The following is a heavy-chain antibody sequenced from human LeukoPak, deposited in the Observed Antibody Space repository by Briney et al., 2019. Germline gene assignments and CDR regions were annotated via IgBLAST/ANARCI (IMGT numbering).Heavy chain of an antibody. D-gene: IGHD1-26*01. V-gene: IGHV4-30-4*08. J-gene: IGHJ4*02. CDR1: GGSISSGDYY. CDR2: IYYSGST. Sequence: SETLSLTCTVSGGSISSGDYYWSWIRQPPGKCLEWIGYIYYSGSTDYNPSLKSQVTISVDTSKNQFSLKLSSVTAADTAVYYCARALHTPGWPYSGSPVRLFDYWGQGTLVTVSS. CDR3: ARALHTPGWPYSGSPVRLFDY.